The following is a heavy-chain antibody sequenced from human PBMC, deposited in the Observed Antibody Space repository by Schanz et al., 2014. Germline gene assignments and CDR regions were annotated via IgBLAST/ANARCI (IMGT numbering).Heavy chain of an antibody. Sequence: QVHLVQSGAEVKKPGSSVKVSCKASGGTFSSDTFSWVRQAPGQRLEWMGWINAANGNTRYSQKFQGRVTMTRDTSTSTVYMELSSLRSEDTAVYYCARDGVDAAAGGNYWGQGTLVIVSS. V-gene: IGHV1-3*01. J-gene: IGHJ4*02. CDR1: GGTFSSDT. CDR3: ARDGVDAAAGGNY. D-gene: IGHD6-13*01. CDR2: INAANGNT.